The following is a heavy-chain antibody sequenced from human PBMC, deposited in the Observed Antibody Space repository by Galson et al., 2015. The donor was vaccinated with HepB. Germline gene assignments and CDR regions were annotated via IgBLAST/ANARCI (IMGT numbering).Heavy chain of an antibody. CDR3: AVVVAATSRWYFDL. Sequence: ETLSLTCTVSGGSISSSSYYWGWIRQPPGKGLEWIGSIYYSGSTYYNPSLKSRVTISVDTSKNQFSLKLSSVTAADTAVYYCAVVVAATSRWYFDLWGRGTLVTVSS. J-gene: IGHJ2*01. CDR2: IYYSGST. V-gene: IGHV4-39*01. CDR1: GGSISSSSYY. D-gene: IGHD2-15*01.